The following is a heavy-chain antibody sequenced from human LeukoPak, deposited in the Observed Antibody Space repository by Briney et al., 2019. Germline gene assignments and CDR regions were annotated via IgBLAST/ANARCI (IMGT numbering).Heavy chain of an antibody. CDR2: IHYSGST. J-gene: IGHJ5*02. CDR1: GGSISYYY. CDR3: ARGDDFWSGYYDWFDP. D-gene: IGHD3-3*01. V-gene: IGHV4-59*01. Sequence: PSETLSLTCTVSGGSISYYYWSWIRQSPGKGLEWIGYIHYSGSTNYNPSLKSRVTMSVDTSKNQYSLKVTSVTAADTAVYYCARGDDFWSGYYDWFDPWGQGTLVTVSS.